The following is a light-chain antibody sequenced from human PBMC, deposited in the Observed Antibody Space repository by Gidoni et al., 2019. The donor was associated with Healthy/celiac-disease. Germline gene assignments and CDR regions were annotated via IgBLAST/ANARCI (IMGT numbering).Light chain of an antibody. V-gene: IGKV3-20*01. CDR2: GAS. CDR3: QQYGSSPRT. CDR1: QSVSSSY. Sequence: EIVLPQSPGTLSLSPGERATLSCRASQSVSSSYLAWYQQKPGQAPRLIIYGASSRATGIPGRFSSSGSGTDFTLTISRLEAEDFAVYYCQQYGSSPRTFGQGTKVEIK. J-gene: IGKJ1*01.